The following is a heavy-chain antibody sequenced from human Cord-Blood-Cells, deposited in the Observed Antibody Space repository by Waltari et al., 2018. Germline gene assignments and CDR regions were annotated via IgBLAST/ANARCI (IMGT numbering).Heavy chain of an antibody. V-gene: IGHV3-53*02. D-gene: IGHD6-19*01. CDR3: ARQGSGWYFDY. J-gene: IGHJ4*02. CDR2: IYSGGST. Sequence: EVQLVETGEGLIQPGGSWRLSCAASWFTATSNYMSWVRQAPGKGLEWVAFIYSGGSTYYADSVKGRFTISRDNSKNTLYLQMNSLRAEDTAVYYCARQGSGWYFDYWGQGTLVTVSS. CDR1: WFTATSNY.